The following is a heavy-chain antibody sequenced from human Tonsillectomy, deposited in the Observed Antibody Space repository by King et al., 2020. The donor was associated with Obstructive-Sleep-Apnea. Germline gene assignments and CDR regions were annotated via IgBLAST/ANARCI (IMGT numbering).Heavy chain of an antibody. CDR3: ARDQGGPFDY. V-gene: IGHV3-53*04. CDR2: IYSGGST. J-gene: IGHJ4*02. D-gene: IGHD2-15*01. CDR1: GFTVNTNY. Sequence: VQLVESGGGLVQPGGSLRLSCAASGFTVNTNYMIWVRQAPGKGVEWVSVIYSGGSTYYADSVKGRFTISRRHSNNTLYLQMYSLRAEDTAVYYWARDQGGPFDYWGQGALVTVSS.